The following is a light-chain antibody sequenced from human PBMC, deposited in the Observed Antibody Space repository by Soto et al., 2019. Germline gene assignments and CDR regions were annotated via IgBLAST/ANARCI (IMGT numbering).Light chain of an antibody. Sequence: IVMTQSPSTLSFSPFERSTLSCRASQSVSSNLAWYQQKPGQAPRLLIYGASTRATGIPARFSGSGSGTEFTLTISSLQSEDFAVYYCQQYYDWPITFGQGTRLEIK. CDR1: QSVSSN. J-gene: IGKJ5*01. V-gene: IGKV3-15*01. CDR2: GAS. CDR3: QQYYDWPIT.